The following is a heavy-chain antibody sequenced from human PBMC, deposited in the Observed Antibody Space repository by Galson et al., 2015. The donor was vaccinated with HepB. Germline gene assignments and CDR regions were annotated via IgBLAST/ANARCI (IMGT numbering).Heavy chain of an antibody. Sequence: SLRLSCAASGFTFINYAMRWVRQAPGEGLKWVSPINSGGSTTWYADSVEGRFTISRDSSKNTVYLQMDSLRVEDTAVYYCAKDHVVCRGRNCLLFDSWGQGTLVTVSS. D-gene: IGHD2-15*01. CDR1: GFTFINYA. V-gene: IGHV3-23*01. CDR3: AKDHVVCRGRNCLLFDS. J-gene: IGHJ4*02. CDR2: INSGGSTT.